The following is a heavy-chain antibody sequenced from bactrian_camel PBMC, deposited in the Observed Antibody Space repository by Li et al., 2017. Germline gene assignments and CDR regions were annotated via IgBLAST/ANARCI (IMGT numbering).Heavy chain of an antibody. CDR3: AVENWEGRAACSTLRMRF. V-gene: IGHV3S31*01. Sequence: VQLVESGGGSVQAGGSLRLSCVASGYNFSTDSMGWFRQPPGKEREGVAAMYTGFGGGNIYYDDSVKGRFTFSQDNAKNTLYLQMNGLKPEDTAMYYCAVENWEGRAACSTLRMRFWGQGTQVTVS. CDR2: MYTGFGGGNI. CDR1: GYNFSTDS. D-gene: IGHD7*01. J-gene: IGHJ4*01.